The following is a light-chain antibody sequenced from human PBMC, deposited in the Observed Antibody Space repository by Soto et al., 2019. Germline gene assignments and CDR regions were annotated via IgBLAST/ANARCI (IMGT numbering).Light chain of an antibody. J-gene: IGKJ3*01. Sequence: ESVLTQSPGTLSMSPGERATLSCRASQSVSSSYSAWYQQKPGQAPRLLIYGASSRATGIPDRFSGSGSGTDFTLTISRLEPEYFAVYYCQQYGSSPFTFGPGTKVDIK. V-gene: IGKV3-20*01. CDR1: QSVSSSY. CDR2: GAS. CDR3: QQYGSSPFT.